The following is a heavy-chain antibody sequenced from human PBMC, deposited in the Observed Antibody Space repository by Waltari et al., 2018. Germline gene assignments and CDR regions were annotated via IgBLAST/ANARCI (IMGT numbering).Heavy chain of an antibody. Sequence: GLEWMGIIYPGDSDTRYSPSFQGQVTISADKSISTAYLQWNSLKASDTAMYYCARQVTFDIWGQGTMVTVSS. CDR3: ARQVTFDI. V-gene: IGHV5-51*01. CDR2: IYPGDSDT. J-gene: IGHJ3*02.